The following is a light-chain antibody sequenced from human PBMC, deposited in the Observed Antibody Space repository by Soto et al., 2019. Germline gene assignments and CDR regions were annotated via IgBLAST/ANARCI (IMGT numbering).Light chain of an antibody. J-gene: IGKJ5*01. CDR1: QSVSSY. CDR2: DAS. CDR3: QQRSNWPSIT. V-gene: IGKV3-11*01. Sequence: EIVLTQSPATLSLSPGARAPLSCRASQSVSSYLAWYQQQPGQAPRLLIYDASNRATGIPARFSGSGSGTDFTLTISSLEPEDFAVYYCQQRSNWPSITFGQGTRLEI.